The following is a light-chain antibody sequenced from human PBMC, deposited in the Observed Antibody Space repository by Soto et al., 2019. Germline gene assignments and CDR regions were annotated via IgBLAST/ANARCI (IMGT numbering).Light chain of an antibody. V-gene: IGLV2-11*01. CDR1: SSDVGRYDY. CDR3: CSHAGSHTWV. J-gene: IGLJ3*02. Sequence: QSALTQPRSVSGSPGQSVTISCTGSSSDVGRYDYVSWYRQDPGKAPKVIIYEVFEPPSGVPDRFSGSKSGNTASLTISGLQAEDEADYYCCSHAGSHTWVFGGGTKLTFL. CDR2: EVF.